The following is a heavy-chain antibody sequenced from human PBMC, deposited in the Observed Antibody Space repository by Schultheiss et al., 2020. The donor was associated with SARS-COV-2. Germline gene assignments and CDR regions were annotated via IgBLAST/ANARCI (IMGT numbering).Heavy chain of an antibody. D-gene: IGHD3-22*01. V-gene: IGHV1-8*01. CDR3: ARDRAPYYYDSSGWGGDY. CDR2: INPNSGGT. CDR1: GYTFTSYD. J-gene: IGHJ4*02. Sequence: ASVKVSCKASGYTFTSYDINWVRQATGQGLEWMGWINPNSGGTRYAQKFQGRVTMTRDTSTSTAYMELRSLRSDDTAVYYCARDRAPYYYDSSGWGGDYWGQGTLVTVSS.